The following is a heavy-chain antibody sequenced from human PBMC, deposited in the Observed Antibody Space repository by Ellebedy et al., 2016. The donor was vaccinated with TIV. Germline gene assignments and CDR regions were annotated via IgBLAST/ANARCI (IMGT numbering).Heavy chain of an antibody. D-gene: IGHD3-22*01. CDR1: GFTFSSYA. CDR3: ARVPVNYGMDV. V-gene: IGHV3-30-3*01. CDR2: ISYDGSNK. Sequence: GESLKISXAASGFTFSSYAMHWVRQAPGKGLEWVAVISYDGSNKYYADSVKGRFTISRDNSKNTLYLQMNSLRAEDTAVYYCARVPVNYGMDVWGQGTTVTVSS. J-gene: IGHJ6*02.